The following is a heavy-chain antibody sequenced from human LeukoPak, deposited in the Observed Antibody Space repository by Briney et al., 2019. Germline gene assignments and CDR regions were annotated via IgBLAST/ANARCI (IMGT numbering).Heavy chain of an antibody. CDR3: RRVGKSGYDVDY. J-gene: IGHJ4*02. Sequence: PGGSLRLSCAASGFTFSSYIMNWVRQAPGKGLEWVSSISSSSSYIYYADSVKGRFTISRDNAKNSLYLQMNSLRAEDTAVYYCRRVGKSGYDVDYWGQGTLVTVSS. CDR2: ISSSSSYI. V-gene: IGHV3-21*01. CDR1: GFTFSSYI. D-gene: IGHD5-12*01.